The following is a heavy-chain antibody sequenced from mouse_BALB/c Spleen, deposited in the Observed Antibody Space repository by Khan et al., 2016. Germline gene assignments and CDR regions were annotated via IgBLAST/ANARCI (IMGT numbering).Heavy chain of an antibody. CDR3: TGCNPWYFDV. CDR1: GFTFSNYW. V-gene: IGHV6-6*02. J-gene: IGHJ1*01. Sequence: EVQLEVSGGGLVQPGGSMKFSCEASGFTFSNYWMSWVRQSPQKGLEWVAEIRLRSDNYTTHYAESVKGSFTISRDDSKSRLFLQMKSLRAEDTGIYYCTGCNPWYFDVWGAGTTVTVSS. D-gene: IGHD2-1*01. CDR2: IRLRSDNYTT.